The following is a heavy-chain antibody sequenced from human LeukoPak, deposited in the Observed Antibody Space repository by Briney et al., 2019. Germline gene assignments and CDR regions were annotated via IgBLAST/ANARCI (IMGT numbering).Heavy chain of an antibody. CDR1: GYTFTGYY. D-gene: IGHD6-13*01. CDR2: INPNSGGT. V-gene: IGHV1-2*02. Sequence: ASVKVSCKASGYTFTGYYMHWVRQAPGQGLDWMGWINPNSGGTNYAQKFQGRVTMTRDTSISTAYMELSRLRSDDTAVYYCASAYLPRIAAAGTVYWGQGTLVTVSS. CDR3: ASAYLPRIAAAGTVY. J-gene: IGHJ4*02.